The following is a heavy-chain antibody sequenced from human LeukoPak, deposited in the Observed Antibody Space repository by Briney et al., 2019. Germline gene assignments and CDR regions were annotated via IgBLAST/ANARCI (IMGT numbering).Heavy chain of an antibody. CDR2: INHSGST. CDR1: GGSFSGYY. V-gene: IGHV4-34*01. Sequence: SETLSLTCAVYGGSFSGYYWSWIRQPPGKGLEWIGEINHSGSTNYNPSLKSRVTISVDTSKNQFSLKLSSVTAADTAVYYCARGRYCSSTSCFPTRGDDSFDIWGQGTMVTVSS. D-gene: IGHD2-2*01. J-gene: IGHJ3*02. CDR3: ARGRYCSSTSCFPTRGDDSFDI.